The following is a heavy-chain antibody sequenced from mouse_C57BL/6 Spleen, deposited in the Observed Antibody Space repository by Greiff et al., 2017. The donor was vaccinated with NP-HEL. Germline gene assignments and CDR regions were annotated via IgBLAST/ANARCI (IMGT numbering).Heavy chain of an antibody. J-gene: IGHJ2*01. Sequence: QVQLQQPGAELVKPGASVKLSCKASGYTFTSYWMHWVKQRPGQGLEWIGMIHPNSGSTNYNEKFKSKATLTVDKSSSTAYMQLSSLTSEDSAVYYCARGNDGYYSYYFDYWGQGTTLTVSS. V-gene: IGHV1-64*01. D-gene: IGHD2-3*01. CDR3: ARGNDGYYSYYFDY. CDR2: IHPNSGST. CDR1: GYTFTSYW.